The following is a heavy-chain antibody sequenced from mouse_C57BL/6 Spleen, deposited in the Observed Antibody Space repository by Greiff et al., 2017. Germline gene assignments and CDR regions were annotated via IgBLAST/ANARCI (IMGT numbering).Heavy chain of an antibody. CDR3: ARRWDYGLDYYAMDY. J-gene: IGHJ4*01. D-gene: IGHD2-4*01. Sequence: EVKLVESGGGLVKPGGSLKLSCAASGFTFSSYTMSWVRQTPEKRLEWVATISGGGGNTYYPDSVKGRFTISRDNAKNTLYLQMSSLRSEDTALYYCARRWDYGLDYYAMDYWGQGTSVTVSS. CDR1: GFTFSSYT. CDR2: ISGGGGNT. V-gene: IGHV5-9*01.